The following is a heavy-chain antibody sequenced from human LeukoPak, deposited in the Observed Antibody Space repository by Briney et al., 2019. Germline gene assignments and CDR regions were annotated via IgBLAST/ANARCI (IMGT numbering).Heavy chain of an antibody. V-gene: IGHV1-8*01. CDR1: GYTFTSYD. J-gene: IGHJ6*03. Sequence: ASVKVSCKASGYTFTSYDINWVRQATGQGLEWMGWMNPNSGNTGYAQKFQGRVTMTRNTSISTAYMELSSLRSEDTAVYYCARGRRYQLLSGSSGYYYYYMDVWGKGTTVTVSS. CDR3: ARGRRYQLLSGSSGYYYYYMDV. CDR2: MNPNSGNT. D-gene: IGHD2-2*01.